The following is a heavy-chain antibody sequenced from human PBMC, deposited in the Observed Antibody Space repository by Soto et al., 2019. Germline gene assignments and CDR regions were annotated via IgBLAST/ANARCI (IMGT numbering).Heavy chain of an antibody. CDR3: AKVKFENGFWGPDY. Sequence: GCLRRSCAASGFTFSDCWMTWVRQAPGKGLEWLASIKEDASQTFYADSVKARLTVSRDNARNSLYLELNSLRAEDTAMYYWAKVKFENGFWGPDYWGQGTLVTVSS. CDR2: IKEDASQT. V-gene: IGHV3-7*01. J-gene: IGHJ4*02. CDR1: GFTFSDCW. D-gene: IGHD3-16*01.